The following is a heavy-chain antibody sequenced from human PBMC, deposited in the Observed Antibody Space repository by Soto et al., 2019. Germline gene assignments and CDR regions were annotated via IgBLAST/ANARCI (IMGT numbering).Heavy chain of an antibody. CDR2: INPNSGGT. J-gene: IGHJ6*02. CDR3: AREAYCCGDCFPTRGNYYYGMDV. V-gene: IGHV1-2*04. CDR1: GYTFTGYY. D-gene: IGHD2-21*02. Sequence: ASVKVSCKASGYTFTGYYMHWVRQAPGQGLEWMGWINPNSGGTNYAQKFQGWVTMTRDTSTSTAYMEFSRLRSDDTAVYYCAREAYCCGDCFPTRGNYYYGMDVWGQGTTVTVS.